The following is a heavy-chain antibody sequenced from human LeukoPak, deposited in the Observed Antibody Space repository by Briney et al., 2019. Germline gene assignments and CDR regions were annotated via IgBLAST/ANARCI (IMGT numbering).Heavy chain of an antibody. J-gene: IGHJ4*02. CDR2: IYYSGST. CDR3: ARQGYEIYYFDY. D-gene: IGHD3-3*01. Sequence: SETLSLTCTVSGGSISSYYWSWIRQPPGKGLEWIGYIYYSGSTNYNPSLKSRVTISVDTSKNQFSLKLSSVTAAGTAVYYCARQGYEIYYFDYWGQGTLVTVSS. CDR1: GGSISSYY. V-gene: IGHV4-59*08.